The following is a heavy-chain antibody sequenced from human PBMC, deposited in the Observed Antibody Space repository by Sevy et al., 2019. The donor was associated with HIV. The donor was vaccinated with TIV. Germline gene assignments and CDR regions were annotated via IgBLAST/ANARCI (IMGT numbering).Heavy chain of an antibody. V-gene: IGHV3-30-3*01. CDR1: GFTFNTYA. CDR3: ARGRAIAAAGTLDY. CDR2: ISYDGGSK. J-gene: IGHJ4*02. D-gene: IGHD6-13*01. Sequence: GGSLRLSCAASGFTFNTYAMQWVHQAPGKGLEWVAVISYDGGSKYYADSVKGRFTISRDNSKNTLYLQMISLRPEDSAIYYCARGRAIAAAGTLDYWGQGTLVTVSS.